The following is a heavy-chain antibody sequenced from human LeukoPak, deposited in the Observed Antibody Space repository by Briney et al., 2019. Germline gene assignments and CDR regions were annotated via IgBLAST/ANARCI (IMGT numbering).Heavy chain of an antibody. J-gene: IGHJ6*03. CDR3: ARDPLRPDVYYYYMDV. Sequence: SETLSLTCTVSGGSISFGGYYWSWIRQLPGKGLEWIGYMYDREKTDYNPSLRSRVIISLDTSKNQFSLKLNSVTDADTAVYYCARDPLRPDVYYYYMDVWGKGTTVTVSS. CDR1: GGSISFGGYY. CDR2: MYDREKT. V-gene: IGHV4-31*03.